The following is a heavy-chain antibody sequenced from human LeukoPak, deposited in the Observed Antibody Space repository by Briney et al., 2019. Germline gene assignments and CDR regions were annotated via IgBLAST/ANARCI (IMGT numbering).Heavy chain of an antibody. CDR3: ARRSRPTDFWSGYAYWFDP. Sequence: GGSLRLSCAASGFTFSTYWMHWVRQAPGKGLVWVSRINTDGSRTSYADSVKGRFTISRDNAKNTLYLQMNSLRAEDTAVYYCARRSRPTDFWSGYAYWFDPWGQGTLVTVSS. CDR1: GFTFSTYW. D-gene: IGHD3-3*01. J-gene: IGHJ5*02. CDR2: INTDGSRT. V-gene: IGHV3-74*01.